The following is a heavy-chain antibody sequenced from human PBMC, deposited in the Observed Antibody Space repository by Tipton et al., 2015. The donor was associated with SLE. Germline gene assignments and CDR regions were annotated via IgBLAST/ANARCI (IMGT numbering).Heavy chain of an antibody. CDR1: GGSFSGYY. CDR3: AGWRYWTNGVCQGHFDY. Sequence: TLSLTCAVYGGSFSGYYWSWIRQPPGKGLEWIGEINHSGSTNYNPSLKSRVTISVDTSKNQFSLKLSSVTAADTAVYYCAGWRYWTNGVCQGHFDYWGQGTLVTVSS. D-gene: IGHD2-8*01. V-gene: IGHV4-34*01. J-gene: IGHJ4*02. CDR2: INHSGST.